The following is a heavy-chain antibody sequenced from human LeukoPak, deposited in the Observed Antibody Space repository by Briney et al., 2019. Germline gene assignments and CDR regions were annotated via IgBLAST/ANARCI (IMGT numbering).Heavy chain of an antibody. CDR3: ARGFGGYREIDY. D-gene: IGHD3-16*02. J-gene: IGHJ4*02. Sequence: GASVKVSCKASGYTCTGYYMHWVRQAPGQGLEWTGWINPNSGGTNDAQKFQGRVTMTRDTSISTAYMELSRLRSDDTAVYYCARGFGGYREIDYWGQGTLVTVSS. CDR2: INPNSGGT. CDR1: GYTCTGYY. V-gene: IGHV1-2*02.